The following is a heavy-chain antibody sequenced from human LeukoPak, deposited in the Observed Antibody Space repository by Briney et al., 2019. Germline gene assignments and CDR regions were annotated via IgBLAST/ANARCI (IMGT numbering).Heavy chain of an antibody. D-gene: IGHD1-26*01. J-gene: IGHJ4*02. CDR3: AKGAYSGSYLGPFDY. CDR1: GFTFSSYA. Sequence: GGSLRLSCAASGFTFSSYAMSWVRQAPGQGLEWVSAISASGGSTYFADSVKGRFTISRDNSKNTLYLQMNSLRAEDTAVYFCAKGAYSGSYLGPFDYWGQGSLVTVSS. CDR2: ISASGGST. V-gene: IGHV3-23*01.